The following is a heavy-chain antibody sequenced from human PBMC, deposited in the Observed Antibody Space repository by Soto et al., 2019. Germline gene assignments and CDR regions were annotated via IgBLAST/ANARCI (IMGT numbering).Heavy chain of an antibody. CDR1: GYTFTSYD. V-gene: IGHV1-8*01. Sequence: ASVKVSCKASGYTFTSYDINWVRQATGQGLEWTGWMNPNSGNTGHAQRFQGRVTMTRNTSISTAYMELSSLRSEDTDVYYCARGKVDYFDYWGQGTLVTVSS. D-gene: IGHD1-26*01. J-gene: IGHJ4*02. CDR2: MNPNSGNT. CDR3: ARGKVDYFDY.